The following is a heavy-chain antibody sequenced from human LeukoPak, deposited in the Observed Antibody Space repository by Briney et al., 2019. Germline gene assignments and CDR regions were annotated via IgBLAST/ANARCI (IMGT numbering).Heavy chain of an antibody. Sequence: SETLSLTCTVSGGSINNGGYYWSWIRQHPGKGLEWIGYIYYSGSSYYNPSLRSRVTISVDTSKNHFSLKLSSVTAADTAVYYCAKSSYGSGSYYFDYWGQGTLVTVSS. D-gene: IGHD3-10*01. CDR1: GGSINNGGYY. CDR2: IYYSGSS. CDR3: AKSSYGSGSYYFDY. J-gene: IGHJ4*02. V-gene: IGHV4-31*03.